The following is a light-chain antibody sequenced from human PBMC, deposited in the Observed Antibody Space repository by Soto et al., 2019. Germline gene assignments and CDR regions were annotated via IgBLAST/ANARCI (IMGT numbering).Light chain of an antibody. CDR3: SSYAGSNNYV. CDR1: SSDVGGHNY. J-gene: IGLJ1*01. CDR2: EVS. Sequence: QSVLTQPPSASGSPGRSVTISCTGSSSDVGGHNYVSWYQQHPGKAPKLMIYEVSRRPSGVPDRFSGSKSGNTASLTVSGLQAEDEADYYCSSYAGSNNYVFGPGTKLTVL. V-gene: IGLV2-8*01.